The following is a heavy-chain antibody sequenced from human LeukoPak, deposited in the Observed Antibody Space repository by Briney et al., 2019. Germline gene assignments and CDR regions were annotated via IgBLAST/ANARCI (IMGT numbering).Heavy chain of an antibody. V-gene: IGHV4-39*01. CDR2: IYYSGGT. CDR1: GGSISSSSYY. CDR3: ARQQWLVRGAFDI. Sequence: SETLSLTCTVSGGSISSSSYYWGWIRQPPGKGLEWIGSIYYSGGTYYNPSLKSRVTISVDTSKNQFSLKLSSVTAADTAVYYCARQQWLVRGAFDIWGQGTMVTVSS. J-gene: IGHJ3*02. D-gene: IGHD6-19*01.